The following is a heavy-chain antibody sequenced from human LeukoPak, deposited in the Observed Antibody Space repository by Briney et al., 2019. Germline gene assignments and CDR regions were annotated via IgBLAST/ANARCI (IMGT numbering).Heavy chain of an antibody. CDR3: TRVGYIDEGIDY. V-gene: IGHV3-7*04. CDR2: IKQDGSKK. Sequence: GGSMRLSCVASGFPFSSNCITWVRQAPGRGLEWVGYIKQDGSKKSYVDSVKGRFTISRDNAKNSLYLQMNSLRAEDTAIYYCTRVGYIDEGIDYWGQGTLVTVSS. J-gene: IGHJ4*02. CDR1: GFPFSSNC. D-gene: IGHD5-24*01.